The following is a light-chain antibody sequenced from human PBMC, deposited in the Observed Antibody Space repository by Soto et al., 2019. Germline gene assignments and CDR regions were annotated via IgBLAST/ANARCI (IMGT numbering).Light chain of an antibody. CDR1: QSVLYSSTNKNS. J-gene: IGKJ3*01. CDR3: QQYYNTPFT. Sequence: DIVMTQSPDSLAVSLGERATINCKSSQSVLYSSTNKNSLAWYQQKPGQPPKLLIYWASTRESGVPDRFSGSGSGTDFTLTISRLQAEDVAVYYCQQYYNTPFTFGPGTKVDIK. CDR2: WAS. V-gene: IGKV4-1*01.